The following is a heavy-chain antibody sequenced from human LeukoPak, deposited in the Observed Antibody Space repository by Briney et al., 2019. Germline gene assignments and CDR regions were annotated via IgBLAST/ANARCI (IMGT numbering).Heavy chain of an antibody. Sequence: GGSLRLSCAASGFTFSIYSMNWVSHAPGKGLEWVSSISSSSSYIYYADSVKGRFTISRDKAKNSLYLQMNSLRAEDTAVYYCARGTGYYDSSGYYSSLHAFDIWGQGTMVTVSS. D-gene: IGHD3-22*01. CDR1: GFTFSIYS. CDR3: ARGTGYYDSSGYYSSLHAFDI. J-gene: IGHJ3*02. V-gene: IGHV3-21*01. CDR2: ISSSSSYI.